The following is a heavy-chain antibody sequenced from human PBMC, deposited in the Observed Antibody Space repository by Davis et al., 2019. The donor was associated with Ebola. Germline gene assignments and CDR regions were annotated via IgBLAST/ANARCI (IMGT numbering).Heavy chain of an antibody. CDR1: GFTFSNYA. V-gene: IGHV3-30-3*01. CDR2: ISYDGGDK. D-gene: IGHD3-9*01. Sequence: GGSLRLSCAASGFTFSNYAMNWVRQAPGKGLEWVTVISYDGGDKYYADSVKGRFTISRDNSKNTLYLQMNSLRAEDTAVYYCARGSTVLRYFDWLSDYYGMDVWGQGTTVTVSS. CDR3: ARGSTVLRYFDWLSDYYGMDV. J-gene: IGHJ6*02.